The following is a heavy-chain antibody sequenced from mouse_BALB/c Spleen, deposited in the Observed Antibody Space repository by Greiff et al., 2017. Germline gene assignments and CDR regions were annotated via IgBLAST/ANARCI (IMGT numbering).Heavy chain of an antibody. V-gene: IGHV1-69*02. Sequence: QVQLQQSGAELVRPGASVKLSCKASGYTFTSYWINWVKQRPGQGLEWIGNIYPSDSYTNYNQKFKDKATLTVDKSSSTAYMQLSSPTSEDSAVYYCTRDYYRYDKSFAMDYWGQGTSVTVSS. CDR2: IYPSDSYT. D-gene: IGHD2-14*01. J-gene: IGHJ4*01. CDR3: TRDYYRYDKSFAMDY. CDR1: GYTFTSYW.